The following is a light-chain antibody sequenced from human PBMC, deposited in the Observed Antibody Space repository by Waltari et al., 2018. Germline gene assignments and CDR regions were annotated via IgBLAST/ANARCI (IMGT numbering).Light chain of an antibody. CDR3: CSCVGRNIYWV. Sequence: QSALTQPPPVSGSPGQSVTISCTGTSSDVGANNFVPWYQNPPDKAPKLIIYDNNKRPSGVPDRFSGSKSGNTASLTISGLQAEDEADYYCCSCVGRNIYWVFGGGTKLTVL. J-gene: IGLJ3*02. CDR2: DNN. CDR1: SSDVGANNF. V-gene: IGLV2-11*01.